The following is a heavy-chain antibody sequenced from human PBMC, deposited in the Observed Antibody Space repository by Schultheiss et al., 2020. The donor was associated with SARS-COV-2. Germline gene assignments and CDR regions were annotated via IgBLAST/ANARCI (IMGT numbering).Heavy chain of an antibody. D-gene: IGHD1-26*01. CDR1: GLTFSSYA. V-gene: IGHV3-23*01. CDR3: ARALGSRYWYFDL. Sequence: GESLKISCAASGLTFSSYAMSWVRQAPGKGLEWVSVISGSAGSTYYADSVKGRFTISRDTSKNTLYLQMISLRAEDTAVYYCARALGSRYWYFDLWGRGTLVTVSS. J-gene: IGHJ2*01. CDR2: ISGSAGST.